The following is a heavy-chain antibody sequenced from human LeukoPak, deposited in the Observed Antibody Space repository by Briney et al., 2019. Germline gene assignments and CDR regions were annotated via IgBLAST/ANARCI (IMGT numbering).Heavy chain of an antibody. CDR2: MNPNSGNT. Sequence: ASVKVSCKASGYTFTSYDINWVRQATGQGLEWMGWMNPNSGNTGYAQKFQGRVTITRNTSISTAYMELSSLRSEDTAVYYCARGYKYYDFWSGYYTGGYYYMDVWGKGTTVTVSS. J-gene: IGHJ6*03. D-gene: IGHD3-3*01. V-gene: IGHV1-8*03. CDR1: GYTFTSYD. CDR3: ARGYKYYDFWSGYYTGGYYYMDV.